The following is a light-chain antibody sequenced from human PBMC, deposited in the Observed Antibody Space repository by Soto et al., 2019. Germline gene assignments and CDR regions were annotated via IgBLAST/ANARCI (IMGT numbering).Light chain of an antibody. CDR3: SAYAGSSTWV. V-gene: IGLV2-8*01. CDR1: SSDVGGYNY. Sequence: QSVPSQPPSASGSHGQSVTLSCTGTSSDVGGYNYVSWYQQYPGKAPKLMIYEVYKRHSGVPDRFSGSKSGNTASLTVSGLQPEDEADYYCSAYAGSSTWVFGGGTKLTVL. J-gene: IGLJ2*01. CDR2: EVY.